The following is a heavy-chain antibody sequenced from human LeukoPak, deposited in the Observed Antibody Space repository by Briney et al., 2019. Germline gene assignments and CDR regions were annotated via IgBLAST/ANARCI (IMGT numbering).Heavy chain of an antibody. CDR2: IYYSGST. Sequence: SETLSLTCTVSGGSTSSSSYYWGWIRQPPGKGLEWIGSIYYSGSTYYNPSLKSRVTISVDTSKNQFSLKLSSVTAADTAVYYCARAVRSPAMWFDPWGQGTLVTVSS. CDR3: ARAVRSPAMWFDP. J-gene: IGHJ5*02. V-gene: IGHV4-39*07. CDR1: GGSTSSSSYY.